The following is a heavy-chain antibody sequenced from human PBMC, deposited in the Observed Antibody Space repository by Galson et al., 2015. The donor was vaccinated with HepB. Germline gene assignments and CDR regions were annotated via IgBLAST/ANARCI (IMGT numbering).Heavy chain of an antibody. Sequence: SVKVSCKASGYTFINYGISWVRQAPGQGLEWMGWISANSGNTNYAQKFQGRVIMTTDTSTTTAYMELRRLRSDDTALYYCARLGEAAGFFGHWGQGTLLTVSS. J-gene: IGHJ4*02. CDR2: ISANSGNT. D-gene: IGHD6-25*01. CDR3: ARLGEAAGFFGH. V-gene: IGHV1-18*01. CDR1: GYTFINYG.